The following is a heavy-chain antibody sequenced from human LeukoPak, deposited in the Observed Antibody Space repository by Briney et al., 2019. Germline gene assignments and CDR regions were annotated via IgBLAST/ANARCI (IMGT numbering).Heavy chain of an antibody. J-gene: IGHJ6*03. V-gene: IGHV4-34*01. CDR3: ARLHPLRRGHYYYYMDV. CDR1: GGSFSGYY. CDR2: INHSGST. D-gene: IGHD4-17*01. Sequence: PSETLSLTCAVYGGSFSGYYWNWIRQPPGKGLEWIGEINHSGSTNSNPSLKRRVTISVDTSKNQFSLKLSSVTAADTAVYYCARLHPLRRGHYYYYMDVWGKGTTVTVSS.